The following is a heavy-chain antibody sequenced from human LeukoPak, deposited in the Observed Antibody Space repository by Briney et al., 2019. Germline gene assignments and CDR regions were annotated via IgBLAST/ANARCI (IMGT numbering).Heavy chain of an antibody. J-gene: IGHJ6*03. Sequence: PGGSLRLSCAASGFTFSSYEMNWVRQTPGKGLEWVSYISTSGSTIYYADSVRGRFTISRDNARNTLSLEMNSQRGDDTALYYCAGVDGTFSHNFYMDVWGKGSTVTVSS. CDR1: GFTFSSYE. CDR3: AGVDGTFSHNFYMDV. D-gene: IGHD5-24*01. CDR2: ISTSGSTI. V-gene: IGHV3-48*03.